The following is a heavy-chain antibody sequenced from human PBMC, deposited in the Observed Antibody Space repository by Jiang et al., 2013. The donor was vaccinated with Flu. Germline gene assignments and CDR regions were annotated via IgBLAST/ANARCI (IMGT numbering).Heavy chain of an antibody. CDR3: ASPAAGTLTFDY. J-gene: IGHJ4*02. V-gene: IGHV4-39*01. D-gene: IGHD6-13*01. Sequence: SRVTISVDTSKNQFSLKLSSVTATDTAVYYCASPAAGTLTFDYWGQGTLVTVSS.